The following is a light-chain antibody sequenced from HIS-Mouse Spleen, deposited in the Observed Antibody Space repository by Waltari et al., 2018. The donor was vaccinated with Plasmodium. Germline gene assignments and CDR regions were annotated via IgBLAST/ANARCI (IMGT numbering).Light chain of an antibody. CDR3: SSYTSSSTLNYV. CDR1: SRDVGGYNY. V-gene: IGLV2-14*03. J-gene: IGLJ1*01. Sequence: QSALTQPASVSGSPGQSITISCTGTSRDVGGYNYVSWYQQHPANAPKLMIYDVSNRPSGVSNRFSGSKSGNPASLTISGLQAEDEADYYCSSYTSSSTLNYVFGTGTKVTVL. CDR2: DVS.